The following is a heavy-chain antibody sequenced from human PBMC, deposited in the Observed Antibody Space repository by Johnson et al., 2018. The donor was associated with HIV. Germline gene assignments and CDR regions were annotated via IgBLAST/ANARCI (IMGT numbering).Heavy chain of an antibody. CDR2: IWYDGTTK. J-gene: IGHJ3*02. CDR3: ARPRGVQAGLGAFDI. V-gene: IGHV3-33*01. CDR1: GFSFGSYA. Sequence: QVQLVESGGGVVQPGRSLRLSCVASGFSFGSYAMHWARQAPGKGLEWVAVIWYDGTTKYYGDSVKGRFTISRDNSKNTLYLQMNSLRAEDTAVNYCARPRGVQAGLGAFDIWGQGTMVTVSS. D-gene: IGHD1-1*01.